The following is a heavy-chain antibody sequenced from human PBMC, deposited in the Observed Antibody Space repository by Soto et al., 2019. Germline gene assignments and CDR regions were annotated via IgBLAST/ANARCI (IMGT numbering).Heavy chain of an antibody. CDR2: ISSSSSTI. CDR1: GFTFSSYS. Sequence: PGGSLRLSCAASGFTFSSYSMNWVRQAPGKGLEWVSYISSSSSTIYYADSVKGRFTISRDNAKNSLYLQMNSLRDEDTAVYYCARDSGFHVWGSYRYLRSFDIWGQGTMVTVS. CDR3: ARDSGFHVWGSYRYLRSFDI. V-gene: IGHV3-48*02. J-gene: IGHJ3*02. D-gene: IGHD3-16*02.